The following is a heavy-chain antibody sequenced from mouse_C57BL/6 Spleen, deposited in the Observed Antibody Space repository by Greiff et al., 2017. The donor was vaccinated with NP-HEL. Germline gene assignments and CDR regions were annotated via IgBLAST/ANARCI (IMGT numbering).Heavy chain of an antibody. CDR2: ISDGGSYT. J-gene: IGHJ4*01. CDR1: GFTFSSYA. CDR3: AREVSVYYYAMDY. Sequence: EVKLVESGGGLVKPGGSLKLSCAASGFTFSSYAMSWVRQTTEKRLEWVATISDGGSYTYYPDNVKGRFTISRDNAKNNLYLQMSHLKSEDTAMYYCAREVSVYYYAMDYWGQGTSVTVSS. V-gene: IGHV5-4*01.